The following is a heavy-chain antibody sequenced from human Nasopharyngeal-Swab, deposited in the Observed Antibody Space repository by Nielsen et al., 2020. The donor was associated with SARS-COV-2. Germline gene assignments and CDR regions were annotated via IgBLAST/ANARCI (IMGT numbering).Heavy chain of an antibody. J-gene: IGHJ4*02. V-gene: IGHV4-30-4*02. Sequence: SDTLSLTCTVPGGSISSRDYSWSWIRQSPGKGLDWFGYIYYRGTTDYNPTLQSRVAMSVDTSKNEFSLKVMSVTASDTATYYCARVRDNGYYFDSWGQGTLVTVSS. CDR3: ARVRDNGYYFDS. CDR1: GGSISSRDYS. D-gene: IGHD5-24*01. CDR2: IYYRGTT.